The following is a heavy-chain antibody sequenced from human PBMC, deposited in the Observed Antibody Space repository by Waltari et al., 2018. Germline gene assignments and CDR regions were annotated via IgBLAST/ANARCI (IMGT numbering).Heavy chain of an antibody. D-gene: IGHD3-10*01. J-gene: IGHJ4*02. V-gene: IGHV4-34*01. CDR1: GGSFSGYY. Sequence: QVQLQQWGAGLLKPSEPLSLTCAVYGGSFSGYYWSWIRQPPGKGLEWIGEINHSGSTNYNPSLKSRVTISVDTSKNQFSLKLSSVTAADTAVYYCARGVQGVSDYWGQGTLVTVSS. CDR3: ARGVQGVSDY. CDR2: INHSGST.